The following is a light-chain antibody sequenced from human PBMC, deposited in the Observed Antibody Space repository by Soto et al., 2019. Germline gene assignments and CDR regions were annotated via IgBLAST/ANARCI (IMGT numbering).Light chain of an antibody. V-gene: IGKV3-20*01. CDR3: QQYNSWPPIT. Sequence: EIVLTQSPGTLSXXPXXXXTXXXRXSQSVSSSYLAWYQQKPGQAPRLLIYGASSRATGIPDRFSGSGSGTDFILTISRLEPEDFAVYYCQQYNSWPPITFGQGTRLEIK. CDR2: GAS. J-gene: IGKJ5*01. CDR1: QSVSSSY.